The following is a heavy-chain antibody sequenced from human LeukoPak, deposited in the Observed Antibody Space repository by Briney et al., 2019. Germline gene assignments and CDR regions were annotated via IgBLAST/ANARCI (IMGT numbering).Heavy chain of an antibody. D-gene: IGHD3-22*01. CDR2: ISWNSGSI. V-gene: IGHV3-9*01. CDR1: GFTFDDYA. J-gene: IGHJ4*02. CDR3: AKENYYDSSGLSL. Sequence: QPGRSLRLSCAASGFTFDDYAMPWVRQAPGKGLEWVSGISWNSGSIGYADSVKGRFTISRDNAKNSLYLQMNSLRAEDTALYYCAKENYYDSSGLSLWGQGTLVTVSS.